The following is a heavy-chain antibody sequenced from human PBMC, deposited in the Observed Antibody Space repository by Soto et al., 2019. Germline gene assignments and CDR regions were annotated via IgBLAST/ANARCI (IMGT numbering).Heavy chain of an antibody. CDR3: ARGSSSGMYYYYYGMDV. J-gene: IGHJ6*02. CDR1: GYTFTSYG. V-gene: IGHV1-18*04. D-gene: IGHD6-6*01. CDR2: ISAYNGNT. Sequence: ASVKVSCKASGYTFTSYGISWVRQAPGQGLEWMGWISAYNGNTNYAQKLQGRVTMTTDTSTSTAYMELRSLRSDDTAVYYCARGSSSGMYYYYYGMDVWGQGTTVTVSS.